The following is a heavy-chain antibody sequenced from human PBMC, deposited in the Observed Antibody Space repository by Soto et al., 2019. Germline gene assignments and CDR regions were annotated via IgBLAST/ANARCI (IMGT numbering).Heavy chain of an antibody. CDR1: GFTFSSYG. D-gene: IGHD6-6*01. CDR3: ARRTSSSSYSGMDV. Sequence: GGSLRLSXAASGFTFSSYGMHWVSQAPGEGLEWVAVISYDGSNKYYADSVKGRFTISRDNSKNTLYLQMNSLRAEDTAVYYCARRTSSSSYSGMDVWGQGTTVTVSS. V-gene: IGHV3-30*03. J-gene: IGHJ6*02. CDR2: ISYDGSNK.